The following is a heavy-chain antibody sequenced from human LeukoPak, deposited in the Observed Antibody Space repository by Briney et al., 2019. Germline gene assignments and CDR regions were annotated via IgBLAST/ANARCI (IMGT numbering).Heavy chain of an antibody. Sequence: SETLSLTCTVSGGSISSGGYYWSWIRQHPGKGLEWIGYIYYSGSTYYNPSLKSRVTISVDTSKNQFSLKLSSVTAADTAVYYCGRAREWSPDYWGQGTLVTVSS. CDR2: IYYSGST. V-gene: IGHV4-31*03. J-gene: IGHJ4*02. CDR3: GRAREWSPDY. CDR1: GGSISSGGYY. D-gene: IGHD3-3*01.